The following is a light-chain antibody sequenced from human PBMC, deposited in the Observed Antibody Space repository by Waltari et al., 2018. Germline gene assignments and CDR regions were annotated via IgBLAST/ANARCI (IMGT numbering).Light chain of an antibody. CDR1: QDISNY. CDR2: AAS. V-gene: IGKV1-39*01. CDR3: QQSYSTPPRT. J-gene: IGKJ2*01. Sequence: DIQMTQSPSSLSASVGDRVTITCQASQDISNYLNWYQQKPGKAPKLLIYAASSLQSGVPSRFSGSGSGTDFTLTISSLQPEDFATYYCQQSYSTPPRTFGQGTKLEIK.